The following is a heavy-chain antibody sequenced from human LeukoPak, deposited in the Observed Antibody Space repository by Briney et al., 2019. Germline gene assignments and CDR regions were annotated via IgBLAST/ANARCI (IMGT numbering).Heavy chain of an antibody. CDR1: GGSISSSSYY. V-gene: IGHV4-39*07. CDR2: IYYSGST. Sequence: SETLSLTCTVSGGSISSSSYYWGWIRQPPGKGLEWIGSIYYSGSTYYNPSLKSRVTISVDTSKNRFSLKLSSVTAADTAVYYCARGSYGSELWGQGTLVTVSS. CDR3: ARGSYGSEL. J-gene: IGHJ4*02. D-gene: IGHD3-10*01.